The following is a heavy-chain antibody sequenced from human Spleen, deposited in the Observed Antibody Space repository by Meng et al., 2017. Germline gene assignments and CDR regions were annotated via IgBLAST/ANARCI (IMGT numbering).Heavy chain of an antibody. Sequence: ASVKVSCKTSGYTFHKYGITWVRQAPGQGLEWMGWISTYNGNTNYRQNLQGRVSMTIDRSTSTAYMELRSLRSDDTAVYYCARSDRRGYSYGYSAFDIWGQGTMVTVSS. D-gene: IGHD5-18*01. CDR1: GYTFHKYG. CDR3: ARSDRRGYSYGYSAFDI. V-gene: IGHV1-18*01. CDR2: ISTYNGNT. J-gene: IGHJ3*02.